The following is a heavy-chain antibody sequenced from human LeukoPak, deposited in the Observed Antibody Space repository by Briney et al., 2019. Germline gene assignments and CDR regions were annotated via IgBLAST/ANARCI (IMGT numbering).Heavy chain of an antibody. Sequence: GESLKISCKGSGYSFTSYWIGWVRQMPGKGLEWMGNIYPGDSDTRYSPSFQGQVTISADKSISTAYLQWSSLKASDTAMYYCARHWPTATKGYWYFDLWGRGTLVTVSS. V-gene: IGHV5-51*01. D-gene: IGHD4-17*01. CDR1: GYSFTSYW. CDR3: ARHWPTATKGYWYFDL. CDR2: IYPGDSDT. J-gene: IGHJ2*01.